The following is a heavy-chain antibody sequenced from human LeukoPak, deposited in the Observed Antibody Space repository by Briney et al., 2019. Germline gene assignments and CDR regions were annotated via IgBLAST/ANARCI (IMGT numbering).Heavy chain of an antibody. CDR3: ARTPMVRGVRSFGY. D-gene: IGHD3-10*01. Sequence: SETLSLTCTVSGGSISSGDYYWSWIRQPPGKGLEWIGEINHSGSTNYNPSLKSRVTISVDTSKNQFSLKLSSVTAADTAVYYCARTPMVRGVRSFGYWGQGTLVTVSS. V-gene: IGHV4-39*07. CDR2: INHSGST. CDR1: GGSISSGDYY. J-gene: IGHJ4*02.